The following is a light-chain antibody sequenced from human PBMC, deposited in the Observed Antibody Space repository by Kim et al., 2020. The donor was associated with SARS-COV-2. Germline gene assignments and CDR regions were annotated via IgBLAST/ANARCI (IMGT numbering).Light chain of an antibody. V-gene: IGKV1-39*01. CDR1: QKISTY. J-gene: IGKJ1*01. CDR3: QQSYISPRT. CDR2: GAS. Sequence: ASVGDRVTITCRASQKISTYLNWYQQKPGRAPNLLICGASNLQSGVPSRFGGSGSGTDFTLTITSLQPEDFATYYCQQSYISPRTFGQGTKVDIK.